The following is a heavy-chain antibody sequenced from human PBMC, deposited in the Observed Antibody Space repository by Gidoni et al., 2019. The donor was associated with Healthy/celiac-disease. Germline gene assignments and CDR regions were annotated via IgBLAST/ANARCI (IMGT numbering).Heavy chain of an antibody. CDR2: IIPIFGTA. CDR3: ARPMVRGVLYGMDV. Sequence: PGQGLEWMGGIIPIFGTANYAQKFQGRVTITADESTSTAYMELSSLRSEDTAVYYCARPMVRGVLYGMDVWGQGTTVTVSS. V-gene: IGHV1-69*01. J-gene: IGHJ6*02. D-gene: IGHD3-10*01.